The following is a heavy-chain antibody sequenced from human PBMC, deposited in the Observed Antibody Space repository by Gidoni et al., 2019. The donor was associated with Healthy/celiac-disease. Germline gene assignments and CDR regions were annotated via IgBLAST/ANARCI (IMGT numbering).Heavy chain of an antibody. CDR1: GGSISSSSYY. D-gene: IGHD6-6*01. J-gene: IGHJ2*01. CDR2: IYYSGST. CDR3: ARHPRGDSSSSHWYFDL. V-gene: IGHV4-39*01. Sequence: QLQLQESGPGLVKPSETLSLTCTVPGGSISSSSYYWGWIRQPPGKGLEWIGSIYYSGSTYYNPSLKSRVTISVDTSKNQFSLKLSSVTASDTAVYYCARHPRGDSSSSHWYFDLWGRGTLVTVSS.